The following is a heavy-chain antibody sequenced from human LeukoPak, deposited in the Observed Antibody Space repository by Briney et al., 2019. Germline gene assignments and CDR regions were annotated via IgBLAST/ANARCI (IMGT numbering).Heavy chain of an antibody. CDR3: AKHHRMAARLVYFDY. CDR2: IFPSGGEI. V-gene: IGHV3-66*04. CDR1: GFTFSSHW. Sequence: GGSLRLSCVASGFTFSSHWMHWVRQPPGKGLEWVSSIFPSGGEIHYADSVRGRFTISRDNSKSTLSLQMNSLRAEDTAMYYCAKHHRMAARLVYFDYWGQGTLVTVSS. J-gene: IGHJ4*02. D-gene: IGHD6-6*01.